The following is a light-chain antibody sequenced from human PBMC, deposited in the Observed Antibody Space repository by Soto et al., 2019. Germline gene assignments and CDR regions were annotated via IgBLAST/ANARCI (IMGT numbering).Light chain of an antibody. CDR1: SSDVGSYDR. CDR3: SSSLGGPTWV. V-gene: IGLV2-23*02. CDR2: EVN. J-gene: IGLJ3*02. Sequence: QSALTQPASVSGSPGQWITISCTGSSSDVGSYDRVSWYQQYPGKAPTLMIYEVNKRPSGISNRFSGSKPGNTASLTISGLQAEDEAHYYYSSSLGGPTWVFGGGTKVTVL.